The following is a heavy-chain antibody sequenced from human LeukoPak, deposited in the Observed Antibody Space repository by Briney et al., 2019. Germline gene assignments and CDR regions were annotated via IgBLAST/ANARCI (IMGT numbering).Heavy chain of an antibody. D-gene: IGHD4-17*01. CDR2: IKGDGIST. CDR3: AKEGYGDCFDY. CDR1: GFDFSSNW. Sequence: GRSLRLSCAASGFDFSSNWMHWVRHAPGQGLVWVSRIKGDGISTYYADSVKGRFTISRDNSKNTLYLQMNSLRAEDTAVYYCAKEGYGDCFDYWGRGTLVTVSS. J-gene: IGHJ4*02. V-gene: IGHV3-74*01.